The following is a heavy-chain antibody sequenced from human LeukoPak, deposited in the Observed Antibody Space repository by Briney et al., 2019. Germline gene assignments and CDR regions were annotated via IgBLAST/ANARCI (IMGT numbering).Heavy chain of an antibody. CDR1: GFTFSSYD. V-gene: IGHV3-48*03. D-gene: IGHD3-3*01. J-gene: IGHJ6*02. CDR3: ARPPSITSPYYGLDV. Sequence: GGSLRLSCAASGFTFSSYDMNWVRQAPGKGLEWVSYMSSSGSHVFYADSVKGRFTIYRDNAKNSLCLQMNSLTVEDTAVYYCARPPSITSPYYGLDVWGQGTTVTVSS. CDR2: MSSSGSHV.